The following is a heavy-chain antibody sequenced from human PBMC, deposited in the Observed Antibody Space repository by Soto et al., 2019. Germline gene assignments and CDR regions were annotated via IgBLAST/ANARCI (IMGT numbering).Heavy chain of an antibody. CDR2: INHGGIT. V-gene: IGHV4-34*01. CDR1: GGSFNDYY. D-gene: IGHD3-10*01. Sequence: SETLSLTCAVYGGSFNDYYWSWIRQSPGKGLEWIGEINHGGITNYNPSLKSRVTISVDTSKNQFSLKVNSVTAADTAVYYCATYYGSGGFFSWGQGALATVSS. CDR3: ATYYGSGGFFS. J-gene: IGHJ5*02.